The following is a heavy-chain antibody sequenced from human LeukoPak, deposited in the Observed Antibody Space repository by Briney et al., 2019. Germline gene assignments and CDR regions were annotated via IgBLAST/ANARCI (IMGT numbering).Heavy chain of an antibody. J-gene: IGHJ6*03. D-gene: IGHD1-26*01. Sequence: GGSLRLSCAVSGFTFSNYGMSWVRQAPGKGLGWVSTISGSGGRTYYADSVKGRFTISRDNSKNTLYLQMNSLRAEDTAVYYCAKDDSGSYYPYYYYMDVWGKGTTVTISS. CDR1: GFTFSNYG. V-gene: IGHV3-23*01. CDR3: AKDDSGSYYPYYYYMDV. CDR2: ISGSGGRT.